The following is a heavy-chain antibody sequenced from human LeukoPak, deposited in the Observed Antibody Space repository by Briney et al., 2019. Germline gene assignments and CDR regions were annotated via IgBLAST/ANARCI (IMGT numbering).Heavy chain of an antibody. D-gene: IGHD1-7*01. Sequence: PGGSLRLSCAASRFTFSSYEMNWVRQAPGKGLEWVSYISNSGLTIYYADSVKGRFTISRDNAKNSLYLQMNSLRADDTAVYYCATVETGTTFLDYWGQGPLVAVSS. CDR3: ATVETGTTFLDY. V-gene: IGHV3-48*03. CDR2: ISNSGLTI. CDR1: RFTFSSYE. J-gene: IGHJ4*02.